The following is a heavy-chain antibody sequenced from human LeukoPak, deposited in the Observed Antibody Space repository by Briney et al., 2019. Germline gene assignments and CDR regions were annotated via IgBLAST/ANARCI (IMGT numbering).Heavy chain of an antibody. J-gene: IGHJ4*02. V-gene: IGHV3-23*01. Sequence: GESLKISCAASGFTFSSYAMSWVRQAPGKGLEWVSAISGSGGSTYYADSVKGRFTISRDNSKNTLYLQMNSLRAEDTAVYYCAKISGYYFDYWGQGTLVTVSS. CDR3: AKISGYYFDY. CDR2: ISGSGGST. D-gene: IGHD3-10*01. CDR1: GFTFSSYA.